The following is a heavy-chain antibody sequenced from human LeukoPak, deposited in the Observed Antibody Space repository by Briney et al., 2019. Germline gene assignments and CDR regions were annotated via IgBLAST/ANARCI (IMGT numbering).Heavy chain of an antibody. J-gene: IGHJ4*02. V-gene: IGHV4-59*01. CDR3: ARGPGSF. CDR2: IYYSGST. CDR1: GGSISSYY. Sequence: SETLSLTCIVSGGSISSYYWSWIRRPPGKGLEWIGYIYYSGSTNYNPSLKSRVTISVDTSKNQFSLKLSSVTAADTAVYYCARGPGSFWGQGTLVTVSS. D-gene: IGHD2-15*01.